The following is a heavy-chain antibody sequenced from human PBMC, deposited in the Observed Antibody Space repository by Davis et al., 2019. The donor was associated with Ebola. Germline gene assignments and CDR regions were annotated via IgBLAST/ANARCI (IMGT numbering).Heavy chain of an antibody. CDR1: GYTFTSYD. J-gene: IGHJ3*02. CDR3: ARVRGAARIVDAFDI. CDR2: INPNSGGT. Sequence: ASVQVSCKASGYTFTSYDINWVRQATGQGLDWMGWINPNSGGTNYAQKFQGWVTMTRDTSISTAYMELNRLRSDDTAVYYCARVRGAARIVDAFDIWGQGTMVTVSS. D-gene: IGHD6-6*01. V-gene: IGHV1-2*04.